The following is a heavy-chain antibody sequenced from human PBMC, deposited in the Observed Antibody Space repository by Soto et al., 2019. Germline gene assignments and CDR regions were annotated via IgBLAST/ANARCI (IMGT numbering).Heavy chain of an antibody. CDR2: VYYSGAT. J-gene: IGHJ5*02. CDR3: PRHADWFDP. CDR1: GDSMTSPPYY. V-gene: IGHV4-39*01. Sequence: SENLSLTCNVSGDSMTSPPYYWGWIRQPPGKGLEWIGTVYYSGATYYNPSLRGRLTVSADTSKNYFSLRLTSVTAADTAVYYFPRHADWFDPWGQGILVTVSS.